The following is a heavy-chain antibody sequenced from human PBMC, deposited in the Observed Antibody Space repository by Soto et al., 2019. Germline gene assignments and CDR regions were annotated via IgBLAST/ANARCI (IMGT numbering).Heavy chain of an antibody. CDR3: ARVPISAYDSSGLYYFDY. V-gene: IGHV3-11*06. CDR1: GFTFSDYY. D-gene: IGHD3-22*01. Sequence: GGSLRLSCAASGFTFSDYYMSRLRQAPGKGLEWVSYISSSSSYTNYADSVKGRFTISRDNAKNSLYLQMNSLRAEDTAVYYCARVPISAYDSSGLYYFDYWGQGTLVTVSS. J-gene: IGHJ4*02. CDR2: ISSSSSYT.